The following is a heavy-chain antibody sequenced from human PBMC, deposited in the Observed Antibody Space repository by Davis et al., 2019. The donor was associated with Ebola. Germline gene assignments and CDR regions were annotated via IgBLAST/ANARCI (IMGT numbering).Heavy chain of an antibody. CDR2: IKQDGSEK. J-gene: IGHJ6*02. CDR3: ARDQRPYYDFWSGYSHMDV. CDR1: GFTFSSYW. D-gene: IGHD3-3*01. V-gene: IGHV3-7*01. Sequence: GESLKISCAASGFTFSSYWMNWVRQAPGKGLEWVANIKQDGSEKYYVDSVKGRFTISRDNAKNSLYLQMNSLRAEDTAVYYCARDQRPYYDFWSGYSHMDVWGQGTTVTVSS.